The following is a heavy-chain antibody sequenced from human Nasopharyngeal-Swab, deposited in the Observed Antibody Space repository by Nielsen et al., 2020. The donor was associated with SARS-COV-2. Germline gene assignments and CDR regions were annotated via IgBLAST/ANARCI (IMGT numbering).Heavy chain of an antibody. CDR2: IYSGGST. J-gene: IGHJ5*02. Sequence: GESLKISCAASGFTVSSNYMSWVRQAPGKGLEWVSVIYSGGSTYYADSVKGRFTISRDNAKNTVYLQMNSLRAEDTAVYYCIRERQWFGDSSWGQGTLVTVSS. D-gene: IGHD3-10*01. CDR3: IRERQWFGDSS. V-gene: IGHV3-66*01. CDR1: GFTVSSNY.